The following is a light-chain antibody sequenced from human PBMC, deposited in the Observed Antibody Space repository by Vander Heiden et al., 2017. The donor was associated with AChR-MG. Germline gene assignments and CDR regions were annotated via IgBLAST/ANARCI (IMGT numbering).Light chain of an antibody. J-gene: IGKJ4*01. CDR2: LGS. CDR1: QSLLQSNGFNY. Sequence: DIVMTQSTLSLPVTPGEPASISCRSSQSLLQSNGFNYLDWYLQKPGQSPQLLIYLGSNRASGVPDRFSGSGSGTAFTLKISRVEAADVGVSFCRQALQIAHTFGGGTKVEIK. V-gene: IGKV2-28*01. CDR3: RQALQIAHT.